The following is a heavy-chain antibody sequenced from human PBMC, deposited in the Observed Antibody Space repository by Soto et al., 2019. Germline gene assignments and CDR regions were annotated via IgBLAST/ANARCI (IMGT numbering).Heavy chain of an antibody. CDR2: ISYDGSNK. CDR1: GFTFSSYG. CDR3: AKDTYSSGWYGGY. Sequence: QVQLVESGGGVVQPGRSLRLSCAASGFTFSSYGMHWVRQAPGKGLEWVAVISYDGSNKYYADSVKGRFTISRDNSKNTLYLQMNSLRAEDTAVYYCAKDTYSSGWYGGYWGQGTLVTVSS. V-gene: IGHV3-30*18. D-gene: IGHD6-19*01. J-gene: IGHJ4*02.